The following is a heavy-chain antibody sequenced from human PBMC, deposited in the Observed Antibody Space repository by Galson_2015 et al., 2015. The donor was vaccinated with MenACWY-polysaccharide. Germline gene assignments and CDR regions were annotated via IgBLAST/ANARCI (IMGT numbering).Heavy chain of an antibody. D-gene: IGHD3-10*01. CDR2: TSGSGSAT. V-gene: IGHV3-11*01. CDR3: ARDPRGARSSYFDN. Sequence: SLRLSCAASGFTFSDYYMHWIRQAPGKGLEWVSYTSGSGSATYFAESVKGRFIISRDNAKNSLYLQMNSLRAEDTAVYYCARDPRGARSSYFDNWGQGIQVTVSS. J-gene: IGHJ4*02. CDR1: GFTFSDYY.